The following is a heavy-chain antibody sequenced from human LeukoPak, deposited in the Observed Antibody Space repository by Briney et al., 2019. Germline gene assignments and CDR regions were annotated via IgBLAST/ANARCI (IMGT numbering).Heavy chain of an antibody. J-gene: IGHJ6*03. CDR3: AGSGHDSVWFGDPYYYYMDA. V-gene: IGHV4-39*07. D-gene: IGHD3-10*01. Sequence: SETLSLTCTVSGGSISSSTYFWGWIRQPPGKGLEWIGTIYYSGSTYYNPSLKSRVTISVDSSKNQFSLKLSSVTAADTAVYYCAGSGHDSVWFGDPYYYYMDAWGKGTTVTVSS. CDR1: GGSISSSTYF. CDR2: IYYSGST.